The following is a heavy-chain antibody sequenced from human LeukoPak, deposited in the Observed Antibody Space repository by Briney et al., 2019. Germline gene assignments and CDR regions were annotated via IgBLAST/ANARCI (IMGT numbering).Heavy chain of an antibody. D-gene: IGHD2-21*02. CDR3: ARSGGDAIRPFDY. CDR1: GYTFISYF. CDR2: INPSGGST. J-gene: IGHJ4*02. Sequence: ASVKVSCKASGYTFISYFIHWVRQAPGQGLEWMGIINPSGGSTRYAQKFQGRVTMTRDTSTSIVYMEMSSLRSEDTAVYYCARSGGDAIRPFDYWGQGTLVTVSS. V-gene: IGHV1-46*01.